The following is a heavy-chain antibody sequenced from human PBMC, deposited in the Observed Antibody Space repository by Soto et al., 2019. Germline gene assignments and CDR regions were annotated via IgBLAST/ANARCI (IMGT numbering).Heavy chain of an antibody. J-gene: IGHJ5*02. V-gene: IGHV3-11*01. D-gene: IGHD2-2*01. CDR3: ARASYCSSTSCPGWFDP. CDR2: ISSSGSTI. Sequence: SGGSLRLSCAASGFTFSDYYMSWIRQAPGKGLEWVSYISSSGSTIYYADSVKGRFTISRDNAKNSLYLQMNSLRAEDTAVYYCARASYCSSTSCPGWFDPWGRGTLVTVSS. CDR1: GFTFSDYY.